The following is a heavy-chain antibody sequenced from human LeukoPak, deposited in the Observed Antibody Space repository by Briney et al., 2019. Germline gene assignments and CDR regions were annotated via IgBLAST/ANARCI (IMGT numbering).Heavy chain of an antibody. D-gene: IGHD3-10*01. V-gene: IGHV3-21*01. CDR2: ISCSSNYI. CDR3: ARELCFGGRGARTTDFDY. CDR1: GFTFSSYS. J-gene: IGHJ4*02. Sequence: PGGSLRLSCAASGFTFSSYSMNWVRQAPGKGLEWVSSISCSSNYIYYADSVKGRFTISRDNAKNSLYLQMNSLRAEDTAVYYCARELCFGGRGARTTDFDYWGQGTLVTVSS.